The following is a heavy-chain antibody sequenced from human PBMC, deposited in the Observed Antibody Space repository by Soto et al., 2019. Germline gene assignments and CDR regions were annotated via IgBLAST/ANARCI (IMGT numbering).Heavy chain of an antibody. D-gene: IGHD3-3*01. J-gene: IGHJ1*01. CDR3: AHGVGSGTSADFQH. CDR1: GFSLSTSGVG. V-gene: IGHV2-5*02. CDR2: IYWDDDE. Sequence: QITLKESGPTLVKPTQTLTLTCTFSGFSLSTSGVGVGWIRQPPGKALEWLAVIYWDDDERYSPSLKSSLTITKDTAKHQVVLTMTNVDPVVTATYYGAHGVGSGTSADFQHWGQGTLVTVSS.